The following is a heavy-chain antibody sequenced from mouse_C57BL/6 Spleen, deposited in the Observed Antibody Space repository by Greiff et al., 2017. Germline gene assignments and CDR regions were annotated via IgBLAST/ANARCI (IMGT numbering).Heavy chain of an antibody. CDR3: AREDYGNYGAWFAY. D-gene: IGHD2-1*01. Sequence: QVQLQQSGAELVKPGASVKMSCKASGYTFTSYWITWVKQRPGQGLEWIGDIYPGSGSTNYNEKFKSKATLTVDTSSSTAYMQLSSLTSEDSAVYYCAREDYGNYGAWFAYWGQGTLVTVSA. V-gene: IGHV1-55*01. CDR1: GYTFTSYW. J-gene: IGHJ3*01. CDR2: IYPGSGST.